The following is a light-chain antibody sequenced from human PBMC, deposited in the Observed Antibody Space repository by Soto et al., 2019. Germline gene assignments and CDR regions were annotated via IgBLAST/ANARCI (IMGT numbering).Light chain of an antibody. V-gene: IGKV4-1*01. CDR3: QQYYSTPVT. J-gene: IGKJ5*01. CDR1: QSVLYSSDNNNY. CDR2: WAS. Sequence: DIVMTQSPDSLAVSLGERATINCKSSQSVLYSSDNNNYLAWYKLIPGQPPQLLVYWASTRESGVPDRFSGSGSGTDFTLTISSLQTEDVAVYYCQQYYSTPVTFGQGTRLEIK.